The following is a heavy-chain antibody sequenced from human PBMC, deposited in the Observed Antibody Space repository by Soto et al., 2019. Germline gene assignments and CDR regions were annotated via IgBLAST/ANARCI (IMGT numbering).Heavy chain of an antibody. V-gene: IGHV4-39*01. CDR3: ASQAGNFVGWFDS. CDR1: GGSISRRRSY. CDR2: IYYLGNT. J-gene: IGHJ5*01. D-gene: IGHD4-4*01. Sequence: SEALSLPCTGSGGSISRRRSYWGRIRQPPGKGLEWVGSIYYLGNTYYNPSPGSRVTISVDTSKNQFSLKVSSVTAADTAVYYCASQAGNFVGWFDSWGQGTLVTV.